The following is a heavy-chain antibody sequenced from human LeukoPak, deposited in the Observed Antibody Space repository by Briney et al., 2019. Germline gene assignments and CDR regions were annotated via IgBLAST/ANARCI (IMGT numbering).Heavy chain of an antibody. CDR2: IKPDGSDK. J-gene: IGHJ4*02. V-gene: IGHV3-7*01. D-gene: IGHD1-1*01. CDR1: GFTFSNDW. Sequence: PGGSLGLSCAVSGFTFSNDWMTWVRQAPGKGLEWVANIKPDGSDKYYVDSVKGRFTISRGNAKNSLYLQMNTLRAEDTAVYYCERGISLWNGDYWGQGTLVSVSS. CDR3: ERGISLWNGDY.